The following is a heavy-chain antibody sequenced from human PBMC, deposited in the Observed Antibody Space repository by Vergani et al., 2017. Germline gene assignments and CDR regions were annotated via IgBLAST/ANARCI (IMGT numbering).Heavy chain of an antibody. CDR3: AKHFRGWGIDY. CDR1: GFTLSNYD. J-gene: IGHJ4*02. D-gene: IGHD3-16*01. Sequence: QVQLVESGGGVVQRGGSLRLSCATSGFTLSNYDMQWIRQGPGKGLEFVAFIQFDGSNQYYAHSVKGRFTLSRDFSKNTLYLQMNSLRTDDTATYYCAKHFRGWGIDYWCQGTQVIVSS. CDR2: IQFDGSNQ. V-gene: IGHV3-30*02.